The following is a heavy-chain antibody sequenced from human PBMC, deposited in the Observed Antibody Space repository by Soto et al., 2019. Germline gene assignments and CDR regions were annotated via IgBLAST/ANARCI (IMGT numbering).Heavy chain of an antibody. CDR3: ARSVAVPGAHIDY. J-gene: IGHJ4*02. Sequence: QVQLQESGPGLVKPSETLSLTCSVSGGSISGSYWSWIRQSPGKGLEWLGYVYYTGSTNYSPSLRSRVSISVDTSKNEFSLRLSSVTAADTAVYSCARSVAVPGAHIDYWGQGTQVTVSS. CDR2: VYYTGST. D-gene: IGHD6-19*01. V-gene: IGHV4-59*01. CDR1: GGSISGSY.